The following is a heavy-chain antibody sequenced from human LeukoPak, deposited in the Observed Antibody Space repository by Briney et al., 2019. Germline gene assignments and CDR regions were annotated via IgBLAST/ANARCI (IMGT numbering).Heavy chain of an antibody. Sequence: SETLSLTCAVYGGSFSGYYWSWIRQPPGKGLEWIGEINHSGSTNYNPSLKSRVTISVDTSKNQFSLKLSSVTAADTAVYYCASTAVTIFDYWGQGTLVTVSS. D-gene: IGHD4-17*01. V-gene: IGHV4-34*01. CDR3: ASTAVTIFDY. CDR2: INHSGST. J-gene: IGHJ4*02. CDR1: GGSFSGYY.